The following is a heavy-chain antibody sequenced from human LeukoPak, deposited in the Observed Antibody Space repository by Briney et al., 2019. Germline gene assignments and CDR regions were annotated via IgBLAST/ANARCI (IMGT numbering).Heavy chain of an antibody. J-gene: IGHJ6*02. CDR1: GYSFTGYY. CDR3: ARGHGSRSYSYFGMDV. Sequence: ASVKVSCKASGYSFTGYYMHWVRQAPGQGLEWMGWINPNSGATNYAQKLQGRVTMTRDTSISTAYMELGRLRSDDAAVYYCARGHGSRSYSYFGMDVCGQGTTVTVSS. D-gene: IGHD3-10*01. V-gene: IGHV1-2*02. CDR2: INPNSGAT.